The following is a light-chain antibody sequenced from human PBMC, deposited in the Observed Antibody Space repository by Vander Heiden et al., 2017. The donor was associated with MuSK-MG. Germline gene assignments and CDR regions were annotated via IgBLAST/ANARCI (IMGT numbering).Light chain of an antibody. CDR2: AKN. J-gene: IGLJ3*02. CDR3: NSRDSSANHLV. Sequence: SSELTQDPAVSVALGQTVRSTCQGDSLRNYYASWYQQKPGQAPILVIYAKNIPPAVIPGRFSGSNSGTTASLTITGAHAEDEADYYCNSRDSSANHLVFGGGTKLTVL. CDR1: SLRNYY. V-gene: IGLV3-19*01.